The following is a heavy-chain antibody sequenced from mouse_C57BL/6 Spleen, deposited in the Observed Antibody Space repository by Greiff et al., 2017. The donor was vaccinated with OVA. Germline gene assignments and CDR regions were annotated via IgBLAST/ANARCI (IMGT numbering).Heavy chain of an antibody. J-gene: IGHJ2*01. CDR1: GYTFTDYY. V-gene: IGHV1-26*01. Sequence: EVQLQQSGPELVKPGASVKISCKASGYTFTDYYMNWVKQSHGKSLEWIGDINPNNGGTSYNQKFKGKATLTVDKSSSTAYMELRSLTSEDSAVYYCARADLANWDGADFDYWGQGTTLTVSS. CDR3: ARADLANWDGADFDY. CDR2: INPNNGGT. D-gene: IGHD4-1*01.